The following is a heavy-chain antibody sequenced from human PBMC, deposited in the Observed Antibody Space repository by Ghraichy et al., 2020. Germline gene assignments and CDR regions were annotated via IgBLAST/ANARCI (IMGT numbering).Heavy chain of an antibody. V-gene: IGHV3-72*01. CDR3: TRDCRSTSPCYYGMDV. J-gene: IGHJ6*02. Sequence: GGSLRLSCAASGFIFNDHYMDWVRQTPGKGLEWVACSRAKGDSFSAEYAASVKGRFTISRDASENSLYLQMNGLKIEDTAVYYCTRDCRSTSPCYYGMDVWGQGTTVTVSS. CDR2: SRAKGDSFSA. D-gene: IGHD6-6*01. CDR1: GFIFNDHY.